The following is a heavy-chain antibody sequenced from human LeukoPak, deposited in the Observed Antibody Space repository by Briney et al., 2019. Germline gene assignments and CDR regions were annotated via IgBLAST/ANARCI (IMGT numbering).Heavy chain of an antibody. Sequence: KPSETLSLTCAVYGGSFSGYYWSWIRQPPGKGLEWIGEINHSGSTNYNPSLKSRVTISVDTSKNQFSLKLSSVTAADTAVYYCARRINARKVVVTATYYFDYWGQGTLVTVSS. CDR2: INHSGST. CDR1: GGSFSGYY. D-gene: IGHD2-21*02. J-gene: IGHJ4*02. V-gene: IGHV4-34*01. CDR3: ARRINARKVVVTATYYFDY.